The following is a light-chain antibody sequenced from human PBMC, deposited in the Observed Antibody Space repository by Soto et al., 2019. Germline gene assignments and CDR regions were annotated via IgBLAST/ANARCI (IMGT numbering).Light chain of an antibody. Sequence: QSALTQPPSASGSPGQSVTISCTGTSSDVGGYNYVSWYQQHPGKAPKPMIYEVSKRPSRVPDRFPGSKSDNTASLTVSGLQAEDEADYYCSSYAAGSNFVFGTGTKLTVL. CDR2: EVS. V-gene: IGLV2-8*01. J-gene: IGLJ1*01. CDR3: SSYAAGSNFV. CDR1: SSDVGGYNY.